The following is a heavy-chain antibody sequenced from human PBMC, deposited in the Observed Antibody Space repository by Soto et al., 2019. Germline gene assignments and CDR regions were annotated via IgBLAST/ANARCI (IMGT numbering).Heavy chain of an antibody. CDR3: ASSGRYSSAWGGSFDF. CDR2: TYYRSKWHS. CDR1: GDGVASNSAS. V-gene: IGHV6-1*01. J-gene: IGHJ4*02. Sequence: QILSLTCGISGDGVASNSASWNWIRQSPSRGLEWLGRTYYRSKWHSDYAGSVKSRITIYADTSMNQFSLQLNSVTPEDTAMYYCASSGRYSSAWGGSFDFWGQGSPVTVSS. D-gene: IGHD6-19*01.